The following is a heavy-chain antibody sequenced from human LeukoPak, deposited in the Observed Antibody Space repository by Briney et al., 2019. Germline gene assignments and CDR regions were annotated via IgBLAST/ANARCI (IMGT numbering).Heavy chain of an antibody. D-gene: IGHD3-3*01. Sequence: GGSLRLSCAASGFTFSSYAMSWVRQAPGKGLEWVSAISGSGGSTYYADSVKGRFTISRDNSKNTLYLQMNSLRAEDTAVYYCAKRSGSHNYYYYYYMDVWGRGTPVTVSS. V-gene: IGHV3-23*01. CDR3: AKRSGSHNYYYYYYMDV. J-gene: IGHJ6*03. CDR2: ISGSGGST. CDR1: GFTFSSYA.